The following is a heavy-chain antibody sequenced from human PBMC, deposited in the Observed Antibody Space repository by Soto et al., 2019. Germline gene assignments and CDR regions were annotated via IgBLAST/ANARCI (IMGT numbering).Heavy chain of an antibody. CDR3: AKDLVVVTEAGMDV. D-gene: IGHD2-21*02. V-gene: IGHV3-30*18. CDR2: ISHDGGTE. Sequence: QVQLVESGGGVVQPGRSLRLSCAASGFTFSNYGIHWVRQAPGKGLEWVALISHDGGTEYYADSAKGRFTVSRDNAKNTVHLQMNSLRPEETALYYGAKDLVVVTEAGMDVWGQGTTVIVSS. J-gene: IGHJ6*02. CDR1: GFTFSNYG.